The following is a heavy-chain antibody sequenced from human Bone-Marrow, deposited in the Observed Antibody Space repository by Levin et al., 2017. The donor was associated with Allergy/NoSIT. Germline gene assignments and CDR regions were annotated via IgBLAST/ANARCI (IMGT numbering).Heavy chain of an antibody. CDR3: ARDGVMGVHDY. CDR1: GFTFSSYE. Sequence: PGGSLRLSCAASGFTFSSYEMNWVRQAPGKGLEWVSYISSSGSTIYYADSVKGRFTISRDNAKNSLYLQMNSLRAEDTAVYYCARDGVMGVHDYWGQGTLVTVSS. D-gene: IGHD3-16*01. V-gene: IGHV3-48*03. J-gene: IGHJ4*02. CDR2: ISSSGSTI.